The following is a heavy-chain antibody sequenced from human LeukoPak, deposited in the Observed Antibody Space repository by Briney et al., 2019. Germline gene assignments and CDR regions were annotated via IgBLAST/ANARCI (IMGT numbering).Heavy chain of an antibody. CDR3: ARQDDSSGYVDY. CDR2: INHSGST. Sequence: SETLSLTCAVYGGSFSGYYWSWIRQPPGKGLEWIGEINHSGSTNYNPSLKSRVTISVDTSKNQFSLKLSSVTAADTAVYYCARQDDSSGYVDYWGQGTLVTDSS. J-gene: IGHJ4*02. CDR1: GGSFSGYY. V-gene: IGHV4-34*01. D-gene: IGHD3-22*01.